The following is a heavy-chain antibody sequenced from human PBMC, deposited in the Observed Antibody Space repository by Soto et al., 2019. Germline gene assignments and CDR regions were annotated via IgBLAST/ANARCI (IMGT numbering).Heavy chain of an antibody. CDR3: ARWNIRRFDF. CDR1: GGSINSDY. Sequence: SETLSLTCSVSGGSINSDYWMWIRQPPGKGLEWIGYIHYTGTTNYNPSLKSRLTISLDTSKNQFSLNLNSVTAADTAVYFCARWNIRRFDFWGQGTLVTVSS. CDR2: IHYTGTT. V-gene: IGHV4-59*08. J-gene: IGHJ4*02. D-gene: IGHD1-1*01.